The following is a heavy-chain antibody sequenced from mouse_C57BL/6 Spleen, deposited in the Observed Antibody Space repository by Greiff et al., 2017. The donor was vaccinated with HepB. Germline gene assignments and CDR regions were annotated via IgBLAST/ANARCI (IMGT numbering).Heavy chain of an antibody. CDR3: ASGYYYGSSPYAMDY. D-gene: IGHD1-1*01. Sequence: VQLQQSGAELARPGASVKLSCKASGYTFTSYGISWVKQRTGQGLEWIGEIYPRSGNTYYNEKFKGKATLTADKSSSTAYMQLSSLTSEDSAVYYCASGYYYGSSPYAMDYWGQGTSVTVSS. CDR1: GYTFTSYG. CDR2: IYPRSGNT. V-gene: IGHV1-81*01. J-gene: IGHJ4*01.